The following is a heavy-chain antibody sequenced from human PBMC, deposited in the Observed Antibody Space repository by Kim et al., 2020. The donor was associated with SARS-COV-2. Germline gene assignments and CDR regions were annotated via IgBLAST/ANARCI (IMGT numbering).Heavy chain of an antibody. CDR2: IYYSGST. V-gene: IGHV4-39*07. D-gene: IGHD3-22*01. J-gene: IGHJ3*02. Sequence: SETLSLTCTGSGGSISSSSYYWGWIRQPPGKGLEWIGSIYYSGSTYYNPSLKSRVTISVDTSKNQFSLKLSSVTAADTAVYYCARDIGSSGNDAFDIWGQGTMVTVSS. CDR1: GGSISSSSYY. CDR3: ARDIGSSGNDAFDI.